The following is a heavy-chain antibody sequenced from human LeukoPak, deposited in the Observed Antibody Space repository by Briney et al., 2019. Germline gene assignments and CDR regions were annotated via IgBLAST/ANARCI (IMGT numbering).Heavy chain of an antibody. V-gene: IGHV1-69*05. Sequence: SVKVSCKASGGTFSSYAISWVRQAPGQGLEWMGRIVPIFGTANYAQKFQGRVTITTDESTSTAYMELSSLRSEDTAVYYCARSPYYYDSSGYSVGWGQGTLVTVSS. CDR2: IVPIFGTA. D-gene: IGHD3-22*01. CDR1: GGTFSSYA. CDR3: ARSPYYYDSSGYSVG. J-gene: IGHJ4*02.